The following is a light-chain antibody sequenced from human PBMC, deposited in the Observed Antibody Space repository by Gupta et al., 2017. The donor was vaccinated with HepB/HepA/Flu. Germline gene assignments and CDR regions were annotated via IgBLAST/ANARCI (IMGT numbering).Light chain of an antibody. V-gene: IGLV2-14*01. J-gene: IGLJ2*01. CDR3: SSYTGSSTLVV. CDR2: EVS. CDR1: SSDVGGYNY. Sequence: QSALTHPAPVPGSPGQSITISCTGTSSDVGGYNYVSWYQQHPGKAPKLMIYEVSNRPSGVPNRFSGSKSGNTASLTISGLQAEDEADYYCSSYTGSSTLVVFGGGTKLTVL.